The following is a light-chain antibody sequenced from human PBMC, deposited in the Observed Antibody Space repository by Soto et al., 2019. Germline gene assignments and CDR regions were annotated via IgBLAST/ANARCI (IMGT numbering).Light chain of an antibody. Sequence: DLQMTQSPSSLSASVGDRVTITCQASQDISNYLNWYQQKPGKAPKLLIYDASNLETGFPSRFSGSGSGTDFTFTISSLQPEDIATYYCQQYDNLPYTFGPGTKVDIK. V-gene: IGKV1-33*01. CDR3: QQYDNLPYT. CDR2: DAS. CDR1: QDISNY. J-gene: IGKJ3*01.